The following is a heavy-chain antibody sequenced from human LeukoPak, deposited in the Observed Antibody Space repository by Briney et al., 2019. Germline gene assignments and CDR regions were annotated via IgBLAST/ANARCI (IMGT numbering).Heavy chain of an antibody. V-gene: IGHV4-4*07. CDR3: AKHWSHSVAHFGRYYWFDH. D-gene: IGHD2-15*01. Sequence: SETLSLTCTVSGGSISSNYWSWIRHPAGKGLEWIGHVITSGRTNYNSSLMSRVTMSVDTSKNQSYLRLTSLTAADTAVYYCAKHWSHSVAHFGRYYWFDHWGQGTLVTVSS. CDR2: VITSGRT. CDR1: GGSISSNY. J-gene: IGHJ5*02.